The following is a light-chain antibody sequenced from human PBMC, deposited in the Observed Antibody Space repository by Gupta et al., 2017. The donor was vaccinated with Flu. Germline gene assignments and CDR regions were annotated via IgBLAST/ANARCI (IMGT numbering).Light chain of an antibody. V-gene: IGKV4-1*01. CDR3: QQFYSSPLT. CDR2: WAS. Sequence: DIVMTQSPDSLTASLGERATITCKSSQSILYSPRNKSYLAWYQQKSGQPPKLLIYWASTRNSGVPDRFSGSGSGTHFTHTITGLQAEDVAFYYCQQFYSSPLTFGGGTKVEI. J-gene: IGKJ4*01. CDR1: QSILYSPRNKSY.